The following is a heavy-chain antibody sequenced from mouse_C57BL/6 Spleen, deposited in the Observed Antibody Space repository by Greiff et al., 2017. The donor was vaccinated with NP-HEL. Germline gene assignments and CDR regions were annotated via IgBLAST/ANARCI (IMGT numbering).Heavy chain of an antibody. CDR1: GYAFRSSW. V-gene: IGHV1-82*01. D-gene: IGHD1-1*01. J-gene: IGHJ4*01. CDR2: IYPGDGDT. Sequence: QVQLQQSGPELVKPGASVKISCKASGYAFRSSWMHWVQQRPGKGLEWIGRIYPGDGDTNYNGKFKCKATRTADKSSSTAYMQLSSLTSEDSAVYFCAVMTTVVERSYAMDYWGQGTSVTVSS. CDR3: AVMTTVVERSYAMDY.